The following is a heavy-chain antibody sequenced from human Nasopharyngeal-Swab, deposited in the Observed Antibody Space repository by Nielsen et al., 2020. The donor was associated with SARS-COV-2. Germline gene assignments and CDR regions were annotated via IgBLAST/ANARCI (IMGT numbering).Heavy chain of an antibody. CDR3: ARVVRGKIFGVVIIPTYYFDY. D-gene: IGHD3-3*01. V-gene: IGHV4-4*02. CDR2: IYHSGST. Sequence: VRQAPGKGLEWIGEIYHSGSTNYNPSLKSRVTISVDKSKNQFSLKLSSVTAAGTAVYYCARVVRGKIFGVVIIPTYYFDYWGQGTLVTVSS. J-gene: IGHJ4*02.